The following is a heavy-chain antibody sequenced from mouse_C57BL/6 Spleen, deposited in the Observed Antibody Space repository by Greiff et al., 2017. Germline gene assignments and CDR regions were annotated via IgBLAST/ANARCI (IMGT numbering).Heavy chain of an antibody. Sequence: QVQLQQPGAELVKPGASVKMSCKASGYTFTSYWITWVKQRPGQGLEWIGDIYPGSGSTNYNEKFKSKATLTVYTSSSTAYMQLSSLTSEDSAFYCCASERDVDYFDYWGQGTTLTVSS. CDR3: ASERDVDYFDY. CDR1: GYTFTSYW. CDR2: IYPGSGST. J-gene: IGHJ2*01. V-gene: IGHV1-55*01.